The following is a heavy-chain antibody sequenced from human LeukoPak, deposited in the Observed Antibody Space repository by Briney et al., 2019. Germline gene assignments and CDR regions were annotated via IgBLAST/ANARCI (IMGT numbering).Heavy chain of an antibody. CDR2: ISSSGSTI. CDR3: ARDTSGSYLDY. Sequence: GGSLRLSCAASGFTFSSYAMSWVRQAPGKGLEWVSYISSSGSTIYYADSVKGRFTISRDNAKNSLYLQMNSLRAEDTAVYYCARDTSGSYLDYWGQGTLVTVSS. V-gene: IGHV3-48*03. CDR1: GFTFSSYA. J-gene: IGHJ4*02. D-gene: IGHD1-26*01.